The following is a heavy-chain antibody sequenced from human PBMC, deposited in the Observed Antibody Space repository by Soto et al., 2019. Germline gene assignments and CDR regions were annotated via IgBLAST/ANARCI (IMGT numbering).Heavy chain of an antibody. CDR1: GGSFSGYY. Sequence: PSETLSLTCAVYGGSFSGYYWSWIRQPPGKGLEWIGEINHSGSTNYNPSLKSRVTISVDTSKNQFSLKLSSVTAADTAVYYCARGVGSFPDYWGQGTLVTVSS. CDR2: INHSGST. D-gene: IGHD6-6*01. V-gene: IGHV4-34*01. J-gene: IGHJ4*02. CDR3: ARGVGSFPDY.